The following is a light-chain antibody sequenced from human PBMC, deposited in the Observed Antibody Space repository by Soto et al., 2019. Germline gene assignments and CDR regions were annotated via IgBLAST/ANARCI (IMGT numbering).Light chain of an antibody. CDR2: GAS. V-gene: IGKV3-15*01. CDR3: QQYNNWPFT. Sequence: EIVMTQSPATLSVSPGERATLSCRASQSVSSNLAWYQQKPGQAPRLLIYGASTRATGIPARFSGSGSGTEFTLTIRSLQSEDVAVYCCQQYNNWPFTFGPGTKVDIK. J-gene: IGKJ3*01. CDR1: QSVSSN.